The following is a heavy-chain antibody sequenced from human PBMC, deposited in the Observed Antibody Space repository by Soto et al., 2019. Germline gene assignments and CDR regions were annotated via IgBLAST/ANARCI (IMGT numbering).Heavy chain of an antibody. Sequence: QVQLQESGPGLVKPSQTLSLTCTVSGGSISSGDYYWSWIRQPPGKGLEWIGYIYYSGSTYYNPSLMSRVTISVDTSKNQFSLKLSSVTAADTAVYYCARGVSGCSGGSCYYYFDYWGQGTLVTVSS. CDR1: GGSISSGDYY. D-gene: IGHD2-15*01. CDR3: ARGVSGCSGGSCYYYFDY. V-gene: IGHV4-30-4*01. CDR2: IYYSGST. J-gene: IGHJ4*02.